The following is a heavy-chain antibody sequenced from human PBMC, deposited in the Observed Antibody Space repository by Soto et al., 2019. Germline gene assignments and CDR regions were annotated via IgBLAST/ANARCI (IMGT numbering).Heavy chain of an antibody. D-gene: IGHD3-16*01. J-gene: IGHJ5*02. CDR1: GGTFSSYS. Sequence: QVQLVQSGPEVKEPGSSVKVSCKTSGGTFSSYSLNWVRQAPGQGLEWMGVITPLYGTKDYAQRFRGRVTFAADESTSTVFMELTRATSDDTAVYFCARGGTLKHFDPCGEGTLVTVSS. CDR3: ARGGTLKHFDP. CDR2: ITPLYGTK. V-gene: IGHV1-69*12.